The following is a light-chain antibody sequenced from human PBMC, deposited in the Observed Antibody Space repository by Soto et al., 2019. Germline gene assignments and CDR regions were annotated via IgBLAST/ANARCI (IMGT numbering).Light chain of an antibody. V-gene: IGKV3-20*01. CDR1: QTVGTY. Sequence: EIMLTQSPGTLSLSPGERATLSCRASQTVGTYLAWYQQKPGQAPRLLVFGASSRATGVPDRFSGSGSGTDFTLTISGLEPEDFALYYCQQYHNSPLTFGQGTKVDI. CDR2: GAS. J-gene: IGKJ1*01. CDR3: QQYHNSPLT.